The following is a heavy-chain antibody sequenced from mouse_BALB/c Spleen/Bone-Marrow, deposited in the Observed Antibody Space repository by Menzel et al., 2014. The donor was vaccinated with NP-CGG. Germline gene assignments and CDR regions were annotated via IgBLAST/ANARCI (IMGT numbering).Heavy chain of an antibody. Sequence: VHLQQPGPELVKPGASVKISCKASGYTFTDYKMHWVKLRHGKSLEWIGYIYPYNGVTGYNQKFKSKATLTVDNSSSTAYMELRSLTSEDSAVYYCAGKAYSDYDYALDVWGQGTSVTVSS. CDR2: IYPYNGVT. J-gene: IGHJ4*01. D-gene: IGHD2-4*01. CDR3: AGKAYSDYDYALDV. V-gene: IGHV1S29*02. CDR1: GYTFTDYK.